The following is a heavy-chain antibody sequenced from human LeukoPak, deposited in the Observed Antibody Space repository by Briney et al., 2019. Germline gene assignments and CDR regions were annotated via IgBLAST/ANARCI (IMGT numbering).Heavy chain of an antibody. J-gene: IGHJ6*02. V-gene: IGHV3-66*01. Sequence: PGGSLRLSCAASGFTVSSNYMSWVRQAPGKGLGWVSVIYSGGSTYYADSVKGRFTISRDNSKNTLCLQMNSLRAEDTAVYYCARAMQQPGSYYYYYGMDVWGQGTTVTVSS. D-gene: IGHD6-13*01. CDR1: GFTVSSNY. CDR2: IYSGGST. CDR3: ARAMQQPGSYYYYYGMDV.